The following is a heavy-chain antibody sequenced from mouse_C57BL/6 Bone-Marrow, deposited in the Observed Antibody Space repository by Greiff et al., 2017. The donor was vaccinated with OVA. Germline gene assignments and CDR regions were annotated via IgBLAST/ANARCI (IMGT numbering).Heavy chain of an antibody. J-gene: IGHJ2*01. CDR2: IYPGDGDT. CDR3: ARSGYYGSSFDY. CDR1: GYAFSSSW. D-gene: IGHD1-1*01. Sequence: QVQLQPSGPELVKPGASVKISCKASGYAFSSSWMNWVKQRPGTGLEWIGRIYPGDGDTNYNGKFKGKATLTADKSSSTAYMQLSSLTSEDSAVYFCARSGYYGSSFDYWGQGTTLTVSS. V-gene: IGHV1-82*01.